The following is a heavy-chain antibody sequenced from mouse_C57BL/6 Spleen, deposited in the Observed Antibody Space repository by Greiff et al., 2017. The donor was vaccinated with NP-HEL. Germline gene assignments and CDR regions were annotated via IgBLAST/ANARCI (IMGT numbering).Heavy chain of an antibody. V-gene: IGHV7-3*01. CDR1: GFTFTDYY. CDR2: IRNKANGYTT. Sequence: EVKVEESGGGLVQPGGSLSLSCAASGFTFTDYYMSWVRQPPGKALEWLGFIRNKANGYTTEYSASVKGRFTISRDNSQSILYLQMNALRAEDSATYYCARRSYDYYAMDYWGQGTSVTVSS. CDR3: ARRSYDYYAMDY. J-gene: IGHJ4*01. D-gene: IGHD1-1*01.